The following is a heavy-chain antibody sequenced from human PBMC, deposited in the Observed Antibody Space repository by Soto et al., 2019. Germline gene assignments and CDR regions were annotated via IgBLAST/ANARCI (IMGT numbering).Heavy chain of an antibody. Sequence: QVQLQQWGAGLLKPSETLSLTCAVYGGSFSGYYWSWIRQPPGKGLEWIGEINHSGSTNYNPSLKSRVTXXVXTFXHQFPLKLSSVTAADTAVYYCASLPYGSGSSPIDYWGQGTLVTVSS. J-gene: IGHJ4*02. D-gene: IGHD3-10*01. CDR2: INHSGST. CDR1: GGSFSGYY. V-gene: IGHV4-34*01. CDR3: ASLPYGSGSSPIDY.